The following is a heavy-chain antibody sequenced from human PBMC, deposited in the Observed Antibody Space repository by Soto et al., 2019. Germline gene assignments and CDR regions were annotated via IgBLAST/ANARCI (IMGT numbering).Heavy chain of an antibody. CDR2: IWYDGSNK. CDR1: GFTFSSYV. D-gene: IGHD6-6*01. V-gene: IGHV3-33*01. Sequence: QVQLVEAGGGVVQPGRSLRLSCAASGFTFSSYVMHWVRQAPGKGLEWVAVIWYDGSNKNHADSVKGRFTISRDNSKNTXCLQMNSLRAEAAAVYYCESLTSGYSSSDGYYGMDVWGQGTTVTVSS. J-gene: IGHJ6*02. CDR3: ESLTSGYSSSDGYYGMDV.